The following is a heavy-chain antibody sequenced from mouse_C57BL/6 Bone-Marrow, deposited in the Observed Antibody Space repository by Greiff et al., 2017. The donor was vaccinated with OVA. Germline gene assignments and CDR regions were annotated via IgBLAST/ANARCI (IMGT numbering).Heavy chain of an antibody. J-gene: IGHJ1*03. CDR3: ARDYYGSSYDWYFDV. CDR1: GYTFTDYY. CDR2: INPYNGGT. V-gene: IGHV1-19*01. Sequence: EVQLQESGPVLVKPGASVKMSCKASGYTFTDYYMNWVKQSHGKSLEWIGVINPYNGGTSYNQKFKGKATLTVDKSSSTAYMELNSLTSEDSAVYYCARDYYGSSYDWYFDVWGTGTTVTVSS. D-gene: IGHD1-1*01.